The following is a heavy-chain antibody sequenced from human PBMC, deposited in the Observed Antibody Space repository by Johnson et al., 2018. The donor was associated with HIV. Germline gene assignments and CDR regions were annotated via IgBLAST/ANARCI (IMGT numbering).Heavy chain of an antibody. CDR2: IKQDGSAK. J-gene: IGHJ3*02. CDR3: ARGLRLNYYDNSGQHAFDI. CDR1: GFSISNYW. Sequence: VQLVESGGGLVQRGGSLRLSCSGSGFSISNYWMSWVRQAPGKGLEWVAYIKQDGSAKHYVDSVEGRFTISRDNAKNSLYLQMDSLRVEDTAVYYCARGLRLNYYDNSGQHAFDIWGQGTMVTASS. V-gene: IGHV3-7*01. D-gene: IGHD3-22*01.